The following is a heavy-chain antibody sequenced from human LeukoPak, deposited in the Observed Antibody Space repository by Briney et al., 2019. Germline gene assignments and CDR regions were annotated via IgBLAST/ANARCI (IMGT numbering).Heavy chain of an antibody. J-gene: IGHJ4*02. V-gene: IGHV1-2*02. CDR1: GYSFTGYY. D-gene: IGHD2-2*01. Sequence: VASVKVSCKASGYSFTGYYIHWVRQAPGQGLEWMGWINPNSGGTKYAQQFQGRVTMTRDTSISTAYMELTKLGSDDTAVYYCARIVVVPAGTGLDYWGQGTLVTVSS. CDR3: ARIVVVPAGTGLDY. CDR2: INPNSGGT.